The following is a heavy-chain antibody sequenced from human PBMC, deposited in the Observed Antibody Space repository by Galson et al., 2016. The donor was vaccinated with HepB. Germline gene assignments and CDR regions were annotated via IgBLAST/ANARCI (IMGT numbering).Heavy chain of an antibody. CDR3: AKAKSIFGVMGYYYGVDV. J-gene: IGHJ6*02. D-gene: IGHD3-3*01. Sequence: SLRLSCAASGFNFNGYGMYWVRQAPGKGLECVAIISYDASNEYYADSVKGRFTISRDKSKNTLYLQMNRLRAEDTAVYYCAKAKSIFGVMGYYYGVDVWGQGTTVTVSS. CDR1: GFNFNGYG. V-gene: IGHV3-30*18. CDR2: ISYDASNE.